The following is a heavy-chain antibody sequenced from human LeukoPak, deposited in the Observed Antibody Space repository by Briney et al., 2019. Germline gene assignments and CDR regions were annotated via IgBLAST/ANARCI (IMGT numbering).Heavy chain of an antibody. D-gene: IGHD6-13*01. CDR1: GFTFSSYG. CDR3: AKVAWQTRWVDYFDY. V-gene: IGHV3-30*18. Sequence: GGSLRLSCAASGFTFSSYGMPWVRQAPGKGLEWVAVISYDGSNKYYADSVKGRFTISRDNSKNTLYLQMNSLRAEDTAVYYCAKVAWQTRWVDYFDYWGQGTLVTVSS. J-gene: IGHJ4*02. CDR2: ISYDGSNK.